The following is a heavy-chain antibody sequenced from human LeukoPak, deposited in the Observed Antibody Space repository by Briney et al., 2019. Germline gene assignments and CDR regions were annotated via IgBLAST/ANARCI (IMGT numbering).Heavy chain of an antibody. CDR2: IYHSGST. Sequence: SETLSLTXTVSGYSISSGYYWGWIRQPPGKGLEWIGSIYHSGSTYYNPSLKSRVTISVDTSKNQFSLKLSSVTAADTAVYYCARDLIFGEYWGQGTLVTVSS. CDR3: ARDLIFGEY. D-gene: IGHD3-3*01. V-gene: IGHV4-38-2*02. J-gene: IGHJ4*02. CDR1: GYSISSGYY.